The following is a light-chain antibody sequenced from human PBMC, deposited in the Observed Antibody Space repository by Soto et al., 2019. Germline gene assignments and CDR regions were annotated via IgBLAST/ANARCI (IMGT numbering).Light chain of an antibody. Sequence: QSVLTQPASVSGSPGQSITISCTGSGRDIGAYNYVSWYQQHPGKAPKLLIDSQDQRPSGVPDRFSGSKSGTSASLAISGLRSEDEDDYYCASWEDSLTGWVFGGRTKVTVL. CDR3: ASWEDSLTGWV. V-gene: IGLV1-47*02. J-gene: IGLJ3*02. CDR1: GRDIGAYNY. CDR2: SQD.